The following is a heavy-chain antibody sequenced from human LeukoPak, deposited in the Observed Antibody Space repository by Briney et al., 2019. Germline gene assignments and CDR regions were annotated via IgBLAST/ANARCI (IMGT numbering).Heavy chain of an antibody. CDR1: GFTFSSYW. J-gene: IGHJ4*02. Sequence: GGSLRLSCAASGFTFSSYWMHWVRQAPGKGLVWFSRINSDGSSTSYADSVKGRFTISRDNAKNTLYLQMNSLRAEDTAVYYCARDLDYRNAFDYWGQGTLVTVSS. D-gene: IGHD4-11*01. CDR2: INSDGSST. CDR3: ARDLDYRNAFDY. V-gene: IGHV3-74*01.